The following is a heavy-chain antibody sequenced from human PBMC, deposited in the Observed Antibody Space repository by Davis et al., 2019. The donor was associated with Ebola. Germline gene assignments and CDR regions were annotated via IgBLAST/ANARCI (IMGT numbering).Heavy chain of an antibody. V-gene: IGHV1-2*06. J-gene: IGHJ4*02. CDR2: INPNSGVT. Sequence: ASVKVSCKTSGYTFTGHYIQWVRQAPGQGLEWMGRINPNSGVTNYAQNVQGRVTMTTDTSTSTAYMEVGSLRSDDTAVYYCALGVGKYSSPDYWGQGTLVTVSS. D-gene: IGHD6-6*01. CDR1: GYTFTGHY. CDR3: ALGVGKYSSPDY.